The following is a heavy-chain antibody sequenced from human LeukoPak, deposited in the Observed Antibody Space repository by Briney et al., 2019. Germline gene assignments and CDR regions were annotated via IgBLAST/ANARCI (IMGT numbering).Heavy chain of an antibody. J-gene: IGHJ6*02. CDR2: ISGSGGST. Sequence: GGSLRLSCAASGFTFSSYAMSWVRQAPGKGLEWVSAISGSGGSTYYADSVKGRFAISRDNSKNTLYLQMNSLRAEDTAVYYCARDTGYYYYGMDVWGQGTTVTVSS. CDR1: GFTFSSYA. V-gene: IGHV3-23*01. CDR3: ARDTGYYYYGMDV. D-gene: IGHD1-14*01.